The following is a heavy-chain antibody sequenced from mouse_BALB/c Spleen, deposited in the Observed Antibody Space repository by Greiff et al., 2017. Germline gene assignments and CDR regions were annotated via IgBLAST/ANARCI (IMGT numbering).Heavy chain of an antibody. V-gene: IGHV1S34*01. J-gene: IGHJ4*01. CDR1: GYSFTGYY. D-gene: IGHD2-4*01. CDR3: AREGASTMITTGYAMDY. CDR2: ISCYNGAT. Sequence: LVKTGASVKISCKASGYSFTGYYMHWVKQSHGKSLEWIGYISCYNGATSYNQKFKGKATFTVDTSSSTAYMQFNSLTSEDSAVYYCAREGASTMITTGYAMDYWGQGTSVAVPS.